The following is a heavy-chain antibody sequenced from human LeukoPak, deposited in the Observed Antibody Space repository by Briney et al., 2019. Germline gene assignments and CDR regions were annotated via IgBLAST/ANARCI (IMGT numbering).Heavy chain of an antibody. Sequence: GGSLRLSCAASGFTFSSYAMHWVRQAPGKGLEWVAVISYDGSNKYYADSVKGRFTISRDNSKNTLYLQMNSLRAEDTAVYYCAKGEGYCSSTSCSVADAFDIWGQGTMVTVSS. CDR3: AKGEGYCSSTSCSVADAFDI. D-gene: IGHD2-2*01. CDR2: ISYDGSNK. CDR1: GFTFSSYA. V-gene: IGHV3-30-3*01. J-gene: IGHJ3*02.